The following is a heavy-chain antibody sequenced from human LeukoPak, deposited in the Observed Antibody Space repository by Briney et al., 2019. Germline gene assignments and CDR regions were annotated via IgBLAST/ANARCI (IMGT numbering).Heavy chain of an antibody. CDR2: IRYDGSNK. J-gene: IGHJ6*03. CDR3: ARDGVIDLHFGPYYYYYYMDV. D-gene: IGHD3-10*01. CDR1: GFTFSSYG. Sequence: PGGSLRLSCAASGFTFSSYGMRWVRQAPGKGLEWVAFIRYDGSNKYYADCVKGRFTISRDNSKNTLYLPMNNLRAEDTAVYYCARDGVIDLHFGPYYYYYYMDVWGKGTTVTVSS. V-gene: IGHV3-30*02.